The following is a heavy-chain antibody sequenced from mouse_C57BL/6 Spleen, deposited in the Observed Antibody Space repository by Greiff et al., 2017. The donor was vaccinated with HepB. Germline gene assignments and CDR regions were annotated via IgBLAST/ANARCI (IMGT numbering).Heavy chain of an antibody. D-gene: IGHD4-1*01. Sequence: EVQRVESGPELVKPGASVKMSCKASGYTFTDYNMHWVKQSHGKSLEWIGYINPNNGGTSYNQKFKGKATLTVNKSSSTAYMELRSLTSEDSAVYYCARKEDWVFDYWGQGTTLTVSS. CDR1: GYTFTDYN. J-gene: IGHJ2*01. CDR3: ARKEDWVFDY. V-gene: IGHV1-22*01. CDR2: INPNNGGT.